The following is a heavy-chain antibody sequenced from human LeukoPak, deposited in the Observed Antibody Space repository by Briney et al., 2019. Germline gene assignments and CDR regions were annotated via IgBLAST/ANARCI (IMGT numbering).Heavy chain of an antibody. Sequence: GGSLRLSCVASGFTFSNYLMNWVRQAPGKGLEWVSGISHSGSSIYYADSVKGRFTISRDNSKNTLYLQMDRRRDEDTAVYYCAMALDYWGQGTLVTVSS. V-gene: IGHV3-23*01. CDR1: GFTFSNYL. J-gene: IGHJ4*02. CDR2: ISHSGSSI. CDR3: AMALDY.